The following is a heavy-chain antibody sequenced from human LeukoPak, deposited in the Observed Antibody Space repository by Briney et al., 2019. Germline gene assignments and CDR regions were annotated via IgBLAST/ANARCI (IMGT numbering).Heavy chain of an antibody. Sequence: GGSLRLSCAASGFTFSSYAMSWVRQAPGKGLEWVSGISDSGGSTYYEDSVKGRFTISRDNSKSTLYLQMNSLRVEDTAIYYCAKDRGRTSSYGPAIWGQGTMVTVSS. V-gene: IGHV3-23*01. CDR2: ISDSGGST. J-gene: IGHJ3*02. CDR1: GFTFSSYA. CDR3: AKDRGRTSSYGPAI. D-gene: IGHD2-2*01.